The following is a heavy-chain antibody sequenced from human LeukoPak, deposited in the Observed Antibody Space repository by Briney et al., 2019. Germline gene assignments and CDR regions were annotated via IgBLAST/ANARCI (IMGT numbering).Heavy chain of an antibody. V-gene: IGHV1-46*01. D-gene: IGHD3-10*01. Sequence: ASVKVSCKASGYTFTSYYMHWVRQAPGQGLEWMGIITPSGGSTNYAQRFQGRVTMTRDTSTSTVYMELSSLRSEDTAVYYCARSPSRLLWFGELHNPLDYWGQGTLVTVSS. CDR2: ITPSGGST. J-gene: IGHJ4*02. CDR1: GYTFTSYY. CDR3: ARSPSRLLWFGELHNPLDY.